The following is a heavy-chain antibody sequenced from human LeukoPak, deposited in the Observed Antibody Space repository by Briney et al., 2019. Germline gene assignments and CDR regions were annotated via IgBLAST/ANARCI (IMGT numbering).Heavy chain of an antibody. Sequence: GTSVEVSCKASGFTFTISAVQWVRRARGQRLEWIGWIVVGSGNTNYAQKFQERVTITRDMSTSTAYMELSSLRSEDTAVYYCAADRPPITMVRGVIIDWGQGTLVTVSS. CDR3: AADRPPITMVRGVIID. CDR1: GFTFTISA. D-gene: IGHD3-10*01. CDR2: IVVGSGNT. V-gene: IGHV1-58*01. J-gene: IGHJ4*02.